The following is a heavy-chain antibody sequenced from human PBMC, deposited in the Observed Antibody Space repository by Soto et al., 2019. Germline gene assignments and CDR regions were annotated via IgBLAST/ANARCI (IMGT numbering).Heavy chain of an antibody. CDR3: ARRYCGGGTCPNGMDV. Sequence: GESLKISCKGSVNIFGNSWIAWVRQMPGKGLEWMGIIYPVDSETRYSPSFQGQVTFSADKSISTAYLQWSSLMASDTATYFCARRYCGGGTCPNGMDVWGQGTTVTVSS. J-gene: IGHJ6*02. CDR1: VNIFGNSW. CDR2: IYPVDSET. V-gene: IGHV5-51*01. D-gene: IGHD2-15*01.